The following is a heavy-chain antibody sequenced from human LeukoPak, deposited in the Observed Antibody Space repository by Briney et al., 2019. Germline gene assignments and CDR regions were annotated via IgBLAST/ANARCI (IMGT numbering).Heavy chain of an antibody. CDR2: IYYSGST. Sequence: PSETLSLTCTVSGGSISSYYWSWIRQPPGKGREWSGYIYYSGSTNYNPSLKSRVTISVDTSKNQFSLKLSSVTAADTAVYYCARGFYGSGSPTLDYWGQGTLVTVSS. D-gene: IGHD3-10*01. V-gene: IGHV4-59*01. CDR1: GGSISSYY. CDR3: ARGFYGSGSPTLDY. J-gene: IGHJ4*02.